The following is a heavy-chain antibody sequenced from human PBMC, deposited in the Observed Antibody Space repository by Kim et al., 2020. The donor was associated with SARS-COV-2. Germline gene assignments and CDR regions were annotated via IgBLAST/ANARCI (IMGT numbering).Heavy chain of an antibody. CDR3: VRETKTRYSNWGGWFDP. Sequence: GGSLRLSCVGSGFSFSNYWMSWVRQAPGKGLEWVANINEDGSEKHYVDSVKGRFTISRDTAKSSLHLQMDTLRAEDTALYYCVRETKTRYSNWGGWFDPWGQGTLVIVSS. J-gene: IGHJ5*02. D-gene: IGHD7-27*01. CDR2: INEDGSEK. CDR1: GFSFSNYW. V-gene: IGHV3-7*01.